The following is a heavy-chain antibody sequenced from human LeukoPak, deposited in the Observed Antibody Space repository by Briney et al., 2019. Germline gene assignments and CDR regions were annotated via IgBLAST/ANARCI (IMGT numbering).Heavy chain of an antibody. CDR3: ARGTRYCSRSMCFAGIYHFDY. J-gene: IGHJ4*02. V-gene: IGHV1-18*01. Sequence: GASVKVSCKASVYTFTTYGIAWVRQAPGQGLEWMGWISGFNGNTNYAQKVQDRLTMTTDTSTSTAYMELRSLASDDTAVYYCARGTRYCSRSMCFAGIYHFDYWGQGTLVTVSS. D-gene: IGHD2-2*01. CDR2: ISGFNGNT. CDR1: VYTFTTYG.